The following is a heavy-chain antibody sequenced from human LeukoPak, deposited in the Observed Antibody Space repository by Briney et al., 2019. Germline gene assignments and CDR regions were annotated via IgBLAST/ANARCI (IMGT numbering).Heavy chain of an antibody. CDR1: GGTFSSYA. CDR3: ARDLGAPKRHYDTSGGSKYYYYGMDV. Sequence: ASVKVSCKASGGTFSSYAISWVRQAPGQGLEWMGRIIPILGIANYAQKFQGRVTITADKSTSTAYMELSSLRSEDTAVYYCARDLGAPKRHYDTSGGSKYYYYGMDVWGQGTTVTVSS. CDR2: IIPILGIA. D-gene: IGHD3-9*01. V-gene: IGHV1-69*04. J-gene: IGHJ6*02.